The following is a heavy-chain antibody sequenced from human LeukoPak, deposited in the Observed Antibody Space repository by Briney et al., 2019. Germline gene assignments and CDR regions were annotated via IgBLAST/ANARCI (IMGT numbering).Heavy chain of an antibody. CDR3: ARTMVRGVIIVRLFDY. CDR1: GGSFSGYY. J-gene: IGHJ4*02. D-gene: IGHD3-10*01. V-gene: IGHV4-34*01. Sequence: SETLSLTCAVYGGSFSGYYWSWIRQPPGKGLEWIGEINHSGSINYNPSLKSRVTISVATSKNQYSLKLSSVAAADTAVYSCARTMVRGVIIVRLFDYWGQGTLVTASS. CDR2: INHSGSI.